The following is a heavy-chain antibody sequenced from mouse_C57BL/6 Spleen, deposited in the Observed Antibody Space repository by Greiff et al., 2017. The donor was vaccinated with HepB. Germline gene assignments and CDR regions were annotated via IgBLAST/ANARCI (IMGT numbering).Heavy chain of an antibody. CDR1: GFNIKDDY. CDR3: TTRGIYDGYYYDY. CDR2: IDPENGDT. J-gene: IGHJ2*01. V-gene: IGHV14-4*01. Sequence: VQLKESGAELVRPGASVKLSCTASGFNIKDDYMHWVKQSPEQGLEWIGWIDPENGDTEYASKFQGKATITADTSSNTAYLQLSSLTSEDTAVYYCTTRGIYDGYYYDYWGQGTTLTVSS. D-gene: IGHD2-3*01.